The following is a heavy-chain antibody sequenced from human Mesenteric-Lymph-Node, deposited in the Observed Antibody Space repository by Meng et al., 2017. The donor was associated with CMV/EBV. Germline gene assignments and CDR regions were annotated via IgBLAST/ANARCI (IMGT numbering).Heavy chain of an antibody. V-gene: IGHV4-59*01. CDR2: IYYSGST. J-gene: IGHJ6*02. CDR1: GGSISSYY. CDR3: ARVQEYSSSSAGPSYYYYGMDV. D-gene: IGHD6-6*01. Sequence: GSLRLSCTVSGGSISSYYWSWIRQPPGKGLEWIGYIYYSGSTNYNPSLKSRVTISVDKSKNQFSLKLSSVTAADTAVYYCARVQEYSSSSAGPSYYYYGMDVWGQGTTVTVSS.